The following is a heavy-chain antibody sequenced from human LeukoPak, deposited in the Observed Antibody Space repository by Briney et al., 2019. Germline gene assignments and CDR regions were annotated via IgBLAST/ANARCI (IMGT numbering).Heavy chain of an antibody. V-gene: IGHV4-30-2*01. Sequence: PSETLSLTCAVSGGSISSGGYSWSWIRQPPGKGLEWIGYIYHSGSTYYNPSLKSRVTISVDRSKNQFSLKLSSVTAADTAVYYCARTITIFGGDWFDPWGQRTLVTVSS. CDR3: ARTITIFGGDWFDP. CDR2: IYHSGST. CDR1: GGSISSGGYS. J-gene: IGHJ5*02. D-gene: IGHD3-3*01.